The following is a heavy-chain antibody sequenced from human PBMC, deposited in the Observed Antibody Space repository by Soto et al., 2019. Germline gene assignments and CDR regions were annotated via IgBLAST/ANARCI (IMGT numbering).Heavy chain of an antibody. CDR1: GGSFRGYY. V-gene: IGHV4-34*01. Sequence: SETLCLTCAVDGGSFRGYYWTWIRQPPGTGLEWIGEINHSGSTNYNPSLKSRVTISVDKSKNQFSLKLSSVTAADTAVYYCGRSYYGDYDYWGQGTLVTVSS. CDR2: INHSGST. J-gene: IGHJ4*02. CDR3: GRSYYGDYDY. D-gene: IGHD4-17*01.